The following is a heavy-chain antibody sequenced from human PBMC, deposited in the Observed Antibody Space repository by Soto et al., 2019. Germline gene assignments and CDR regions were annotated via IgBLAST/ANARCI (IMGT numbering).Heavy chain of an antibody. CDR1: GFTFRNYA. J-gene: IGHJ4*02. Sequence: GGSLRLCCAASGFTFRNYAMSWVRQAPGKGLEWVSAISTSGGDTYYADSVKGRFTISRDNSKNTLYLQMNSLTAEDTAVYHCARQLGYCSDGTCYFDYWGQGTEVTVSS. CDR2: ISTSGGDT. CDR3: ARQLGYCSDGTCYFDY. V-gene: IGHV3-23*01. D-gene: IGHD2-15*01.